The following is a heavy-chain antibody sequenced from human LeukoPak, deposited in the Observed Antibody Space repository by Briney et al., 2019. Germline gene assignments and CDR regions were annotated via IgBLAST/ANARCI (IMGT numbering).Heavy chain of an antibody. CDR1: GFTFSNYA. Sequence: HTGGSLRLSYAASGFTFSNYAMSWVRQAPGKGLEWVSTISDRGGSTYYADSVKGRFTISSDNSKNTLYLQMNSLRAEDTARHYCAKVPYSDYGSGRPPFMDVWGQGTTVAVSS. J-gene: IGHJ6*02. V-gene: IGHV3-23*01. D-gene: IGHD3-10*01. CDR3: AKVPYSDYGSGRPPFMDV. CDR2: ISDRGGST.